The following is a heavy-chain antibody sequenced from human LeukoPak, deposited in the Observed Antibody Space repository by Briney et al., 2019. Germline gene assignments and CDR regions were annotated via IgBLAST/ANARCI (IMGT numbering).Heavy chain of an antibody. J-gene: IGHJ3*02. CDR2: IKEDGSDK. CDR1: GFTFRNYW. Sequence: GGSLRLSCAASGFTFRNYWMTWVRQVPGKGLEWVANIKEDGSDKNYVDSVKGRFTISRDNAKNSLFLQMISLRAEDTAVYYCARDASSYDSGGYYYDAFDIWGRGTMVTVSS. D-gene: IGHD3-22*01. V-gene: IGHV3-7*01. CDR3: ARDASSYDSGGYYYDAFDI.